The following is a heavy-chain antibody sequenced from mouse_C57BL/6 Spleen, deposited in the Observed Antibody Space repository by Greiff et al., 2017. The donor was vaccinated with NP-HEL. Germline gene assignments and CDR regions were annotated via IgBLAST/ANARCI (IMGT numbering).Heavy chain of an antibody. D-gene: IGHD2-5*01. V-gene: IGHV1-52*01. Sequence: VQLQQPGAELVRPGSSVKLSCKASGYTFTSYWMHWVKQRPIQGLEWIGNIDPSDSDTHYNQKFKDKATLTVDKSSSTAYMQLSSLTSEDSAVYYCARQYSNYWYFDDWGTGTTVTVSS. CDR2: IDPSDSDT. J-gene: IGHJ1*03. CDR1: GYTFTSYW. CDR3: ARQYSNYWYFDD.